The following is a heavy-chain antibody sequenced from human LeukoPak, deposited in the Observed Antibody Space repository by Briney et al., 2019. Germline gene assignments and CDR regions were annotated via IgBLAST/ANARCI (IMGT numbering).Heavy chain of an antibody. Sequence: PSETLSLTCTVSGGSISSYYWSWIRQPPGKGLQWIWYSYYSRSTNYHPSLKSRVTISVDTSKNQFSLKLTSVTAADTAVYYCARARGHILTGSSWYFDLWGRGTLVTVSS. D-gene: IGHD3-9*01. J-gene: IGHJ2*01. CDR3: ARARGHILTGSSWYFDL. CDR2: SYYSRST. V-gene: IGHV4-59*01. CDR1: GGSISSYY.